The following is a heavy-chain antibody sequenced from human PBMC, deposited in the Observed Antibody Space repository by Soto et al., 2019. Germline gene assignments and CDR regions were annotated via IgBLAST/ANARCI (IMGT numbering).Heavy chain of an antibody. CDR3: ARGLAARPLRRYYSDY. Sequence: PSVTLSLTCTVRHGCLSRGGYYWSWIRLHPRKGLEWIGYIYYSGRTYYNPSLKSRVTISVDTSKNQFSLKLSSVTAADTAVYYRARGLAARPLRRYYSDYCGKGXLVTVSS. V-gene: IGHV4-31*03. J-gene: IGHJ4*02. CDR2: IYYSGRT. CDR1: HGCLSRGGYY. D-gene: IGHD6-6*01.